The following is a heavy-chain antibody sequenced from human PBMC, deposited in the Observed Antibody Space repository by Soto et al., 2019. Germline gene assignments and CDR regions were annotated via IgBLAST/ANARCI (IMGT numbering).Heavy chain of an antibody. Sequence: VGSLRLSCAASGFTFSDFYMTWIRQAPGKGLEWLSYISNSGSTIYYSDSVKGRFTISRDNAKRSLYLQMNSLRAEDTAIYYCARANYDILTGYSDYWGQGTLVTVSS. CDR1: GFTFSDFY. V-gene: IGHV3-11*01. J-gene: IGHJ4*02. D-gene: IGHD3-9*01. CDR3: ARANYDILTGYSDY. CDR2: ISNSGSTI.